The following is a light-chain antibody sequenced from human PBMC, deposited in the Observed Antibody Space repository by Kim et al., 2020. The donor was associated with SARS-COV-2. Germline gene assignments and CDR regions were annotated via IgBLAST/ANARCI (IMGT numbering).Light chain of an antibody. CDR2: DVS. CDR3: SSYTSSSTLV. V-gene: IGLV2-14*01. J-gene: IGLJ2*01. CDR1: SSDVGGYNY. Sequence: QSALTQPASVSGSPGQSITISCTGTSSDVGGYNYVSWYQQHPGKAPKLMIYDVSKRPSGVSNRFSGSKSGNTASLTISGLQAEDEADYYCSSYTSSSTLVFGGGTQLTLL.